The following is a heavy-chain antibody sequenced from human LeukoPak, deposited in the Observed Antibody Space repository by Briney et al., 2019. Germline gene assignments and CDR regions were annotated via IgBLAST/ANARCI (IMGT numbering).Heavy chain of an antibody. CDR3: ARVDKLGYYYYMDV. D-gene: IGHD6-6*01. J-gene: IGHJ6*03. CDR1: GDSITSYY. V-gene: IGHV4-59*01. Sequence: SETLSLTCTVSGDSITSYYWSWIRQPPGKGLEWIGYIYYSGSTNYNPSLKSRVTISVDTSKNQFSLKLSSVTAADTAVYYCARVDKLGYYYYMDVWGKGTTVTISS. CDR2: IYYSGST.